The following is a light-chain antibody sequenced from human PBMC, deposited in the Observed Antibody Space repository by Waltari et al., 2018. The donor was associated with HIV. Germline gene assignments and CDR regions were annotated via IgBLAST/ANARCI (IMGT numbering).Light chain of an antibody. CDR2: RDN. J-gene: IGLJ2*01. V-gene: IGLV1-47*01. Sequence: QSALTQPHSASGTPGQRVTITCSGSSSNVGRNAVYWYQKFPVSAPQLCIYRDNQRPPGVSDRFSGSKSGAAASLAISGLRSEDEADFYCSTWDDSLKDVLFGGGTKLTVL. CDR3: STWDDSLKDVL. CDR1: SSNVGRNA.